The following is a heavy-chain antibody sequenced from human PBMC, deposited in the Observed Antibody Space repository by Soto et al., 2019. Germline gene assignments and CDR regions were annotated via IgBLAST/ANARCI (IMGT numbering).Heavy chain of an antibody. CDR3: ARHPISSGWYEDNWFDP. D-gene: IGHD6-19*01. V-gene: IGHV5-10-1*01. J-gene: IGHJ5*02. Sequence: HGESLKISCKGSGYSFTSYWISWVRQMPGKGLEWMGRIDPSDSYTNYSPSFQGHVTISADKSISTAYLQWSSLKASDTAMYYCARHPISSGWYEDNWFDPWGQGTLVTVSS. CDR1: GYSFTSYW. CDR2: IDPSDSYT.